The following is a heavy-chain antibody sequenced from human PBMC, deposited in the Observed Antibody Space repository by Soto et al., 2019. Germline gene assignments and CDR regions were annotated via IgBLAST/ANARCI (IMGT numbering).Heavy chain of an antibody. CDR2: IWYDGSNK. J-gene: IGHJ1*01. Sequence: QVQLVESGGGVVQPGRSLRLSCAASGFTFSSYGMHWVRQAPGKGLEWVAVIWYDGSNKYYADSVKSRFTISRDNSKNTLYLQMNSLRAEDTAVYYCARSQPCSGGSCYALNYFQHWGQGTLVTVSS. D-gene: IGHD2-15*01. V-gene: IGHV3-33*01. CDR3: ARSQPCSGGSCYALNYFQH. CDR1: GFTFSSYG.